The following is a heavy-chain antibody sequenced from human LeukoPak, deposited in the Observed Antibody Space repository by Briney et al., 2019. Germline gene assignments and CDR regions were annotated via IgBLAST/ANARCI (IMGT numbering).Heavy chain of an antibody. J-gene: IGHJ4*02. CDR1: GGSINSYY. CDR3: ARGRDGSSPWYFDY. D-gene: IGHD5-24*01. Sequence: SETLSLTCTVSGGSINSYYWSWIRQPPGKRLEWIGFIYSSGSTDYNPSPESRVTISLDTSKNQVSLKVTSVTAADTAVYYCARGRDGSSPWYFDYWGQGTLVTVSS. CDR2: IYSSGST. V-gene: IGHV4-59*01.